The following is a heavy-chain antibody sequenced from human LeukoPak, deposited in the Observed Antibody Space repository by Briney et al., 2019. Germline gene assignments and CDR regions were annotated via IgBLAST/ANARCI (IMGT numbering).Heavy chain of an antibody. V-gene: IGHV3-7*01. D-gene: IGHD3-10*01. CDR2: TEQNGRQK. CDR1: GFAFSQSW. J-gene: IGHJ6*04. CDR3: ARDRNYYGSGSLDV. Sequence: GGSLRLSCSASGFAFSQSWMSWVRQAPGKGLEWVANTEQNGRQKFHLDSVTGRFTISRDNAKKSLYLQMNSLRVEDTAVYYCARDRNYYGSGSLDVWGKGTPVTVSS.